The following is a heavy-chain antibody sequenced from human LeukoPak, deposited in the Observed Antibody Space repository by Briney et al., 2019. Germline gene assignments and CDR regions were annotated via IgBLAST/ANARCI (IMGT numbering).Heavy chain of an antibody. Sequence: ASVKVSCMGCGYTFTSYDINWVRQATGQGLEWMGWMNPNSGNTGYAQEFQGRVTMTRDTSISTAYMELSRLTSEDTAVYYCTRRKPTSGAQYWFDPWGQGTMVTVSS. CDR3: TRRKPTSGAQYWFDP. V-gene: IGHV1-8*01. CDR2: MNPNSGNT. D-gene: IGHD3-10*01. J-gene: IGHJ5*02. CDR1: GYTFTSYD.